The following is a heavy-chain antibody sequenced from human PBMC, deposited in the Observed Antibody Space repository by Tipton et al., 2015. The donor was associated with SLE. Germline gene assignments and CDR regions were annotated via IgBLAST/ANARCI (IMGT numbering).Heavy chain of an antibody. D-gene: IGHD2-2*01. CDR2: IIPIIGIT. CDR1: GDTFNTYA. J-gene: IGHJ4*02. V-gene: IGHV1-69*05. Sequence: QLVQAGAEVREPGSSVKVSCKASGDTFNTYAFTWVRQAPGQGLEWMGAIIPIIGITKYAQDFQDSVTLSTDESTNTAYMEQTSLTSDDTAVYLCARGRDQLPTSDYWGQGTLVTVSS. CDR3: ARGRDQLPTSDY.